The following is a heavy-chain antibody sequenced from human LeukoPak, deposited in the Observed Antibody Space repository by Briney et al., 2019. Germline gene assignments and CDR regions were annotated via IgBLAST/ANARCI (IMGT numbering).Heavy chain of an antibody. D-gene: IGHD3-22*01. V-gene: IGHV3-48*02. CDR3: ARGDSSGYGPDH. J-gene: IGHJ5*02. CDR2: ISSSSTI. Sequence: GGSLRLSCAASGFTFSSYRMNWVRQAPGKGLEWVSYISSSSTIYYADSVKGRFTISRDNAKNSLYLQMNSLRDEDTAVYYCARGDSSGYGPDHWDQGTLVTVSS. CDR1: GFTFSSYR.